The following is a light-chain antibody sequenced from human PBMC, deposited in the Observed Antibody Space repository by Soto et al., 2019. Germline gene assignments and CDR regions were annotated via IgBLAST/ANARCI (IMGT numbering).Light chain of an antibody. CDR1: SSNIGSNT. CDR3: AAWDDSLNGRGV. CDR2: SNN. J-gene: IGLJ2*01. Sequence: QSVLTQPRSASGTPGQRVTISCSGSSSNIGSNTVNWYQQLPGTAPKLLIYSNNQRPSGVPDRFSGSKSGTSASLAISGLQSEDEADYYCAAWDDSLNGRGVFGGGTKLTVL. V-gene: IGLV1-44*01.